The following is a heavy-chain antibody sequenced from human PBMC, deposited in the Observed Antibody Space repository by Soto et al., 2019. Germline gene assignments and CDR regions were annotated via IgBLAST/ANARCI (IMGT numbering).Heavy chain of an antibody. CDR1: GGSISSGDYY. V-gene: IGHV4-30-4*01. CDR2: IYYSGST. D-gene: IGHD3-3*01. CDR3: AREVRTIFGVVNYGMDV. J-gene: IGHJ6*02. Sequence: QVQLQESGPGLVKPSQTLSLTCTVSGGSISSGDYYWSWIRRPPGKGLEWIGYIYYSGSTYYNPSRKSRVTISVDTSKNQYSLKLSSVTAADTAVYYCAREVRTIFGVVNYGMDVWGQGTTVTVSS.